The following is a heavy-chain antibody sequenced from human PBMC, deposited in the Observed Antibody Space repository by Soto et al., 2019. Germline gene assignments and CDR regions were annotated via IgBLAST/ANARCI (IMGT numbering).Heavy chain of an antibody. CDR3: ARVLGYCSGGSCYPLAFDI. J-gene: IGHJ3*02. CDR2: IYSGSST. D-gene: IGHD2-15*01. Sequence: EVQLVESGGGLVQPGGSLRLSCAASGFTVSSNYMSWVRQAPGKGLEWVSVIYSGSSTYYADSVKGRFTISRHNSKNTLYLQMNSLRAEDTAVYYCARVLGYCSGGSCYPLAFDIWGQGTMVTVSS. CDR1: GFTVSSNY. V-gene: IGHV3-53*04.